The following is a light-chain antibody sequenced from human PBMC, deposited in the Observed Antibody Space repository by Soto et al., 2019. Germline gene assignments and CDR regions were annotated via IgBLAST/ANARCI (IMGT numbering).Light chain of an antibody. J-gene: IGLJ1*01. Sequence: QSALTQPASVSGSPGQSITISCTGTSNDVGGYNYVSWYQHHPGKAPKLMIYEVSDRPSGVSNRFSGSESGNTASLTISGLQAEDEADYYCSSYTGSNIRYVFRTGTKVTVL. V-gene: IGLV2-14*01. CDR2: EVS. CDR1: SNDVGGYNY. CDR3: SSYTGSNIRYV.